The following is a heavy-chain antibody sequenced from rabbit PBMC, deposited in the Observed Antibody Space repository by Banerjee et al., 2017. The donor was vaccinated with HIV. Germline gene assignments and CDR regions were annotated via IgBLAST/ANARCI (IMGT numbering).Heavy chain of an antibody. D-gene: IGHD1-1*01. Sequence: QEQLEESGGGLVKPEGSLTLTCKASGFDLSSYYYMCWVRQAPGKGLEWIACIGAGSSGYTYYASRAKGRFTISKTSWTTVTLQMTSLTAADTATYFCARDLTGVIGWNFNLWGPGTLVTVS. CDR3: ARDLTGVIGWNFNL. J-gene: IGHJ4*01. CDR2: IGAGSSGYT. V-gene: IGHV1S45*01. CDR1: GFDLSSYYY.